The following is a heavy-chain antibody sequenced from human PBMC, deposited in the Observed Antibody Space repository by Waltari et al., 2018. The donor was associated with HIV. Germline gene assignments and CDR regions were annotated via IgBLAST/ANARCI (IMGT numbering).Heavy chain of an antibody. CDR1: GFTFSTNA. CDR3: AKVPQYISSSIYYYGMDV. D-gene: IGHD6-6*01. Sequence: EVQLLESGGGLVQPGGSLRLSCAASGFTFSTNALSWDSQAPGKGLEWVSSISGSGSSTYYADSIEGRFTISRDNSKNTLYLQMNSLRAEDTAAYYCAKVPQYISSSIYYYGMDVWGQGTTVTVSS. CDR2: ISGSGSST. V-gene: IGHV3-23*01. J-gene: IGHJ6*02.